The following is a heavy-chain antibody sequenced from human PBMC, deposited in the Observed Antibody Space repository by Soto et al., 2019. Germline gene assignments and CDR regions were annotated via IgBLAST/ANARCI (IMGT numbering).Heavy chain of an antibody. J-gene: IGHJ4*02. V-gene: IGHV1-18*01. CDR2: ISTYTGNT. CDR1: GYNFDSYG. CDR3: VRDVSVSSGSFGGY. D-gene: IGHD3-10*01. Sequence: QVQLVQSGTEVKKPGASVRVSCKASGYNFDSYGLNWVRQAPGQGLEWMGWISTYTGNTDYPQKFQGRVTMTTDTSTNTAFLDLRSLTSDDTGVYYCVRDVSVSSGSFGGYWGQGTLVTVSS.